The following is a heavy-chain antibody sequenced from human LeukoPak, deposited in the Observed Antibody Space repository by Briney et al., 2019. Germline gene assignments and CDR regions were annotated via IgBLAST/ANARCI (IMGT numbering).Heavy chain of an antibody. V-gene: IGHV3-21*01. J-gene: IGHJ3*02. CDR3: ARDPPPGDAFDI. CDR1: GFTVSSNY. CDR2: ISSSSSYI. D-gene: IGHD7-27*01. Sequence: GGSLRLSCAASGFTVSSNYMSWVRQAPGKGLEWVSSISSSSSYIYYADSVKGRFTISRDNAKNSLYLQMNSLRAEDTAVYYCARDPPPGDAFDIWGQGTMVTVSS.